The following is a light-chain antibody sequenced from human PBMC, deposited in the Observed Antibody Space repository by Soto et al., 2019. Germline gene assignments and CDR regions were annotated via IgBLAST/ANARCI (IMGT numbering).Light chain of an antibody. CDR3: QQYGSSPLT. CDR2: GAS. Sequence: ESVLTQSPATLSLSPGERHTLSCRASQSVSSSYLAWYQQKPGQAPRXXIYGASSRATGIPDRFSGSGSGTDFTLTISRLEPEDCAVYDGQQYGSSPLTFGGGTKVDI. V-gene: IGKV3-20*01. CDR1: QSVSSSY. J-gene: IGKJ4*01.